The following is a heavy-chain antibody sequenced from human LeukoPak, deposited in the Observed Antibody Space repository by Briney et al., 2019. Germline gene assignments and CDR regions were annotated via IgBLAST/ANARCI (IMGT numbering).Heavy chain of an antibody. CDR1: GDSISSASYY. D-gene: IGHD3-3*01. Sequence: SETLSLTCTVSGDSISSASYYWSWIRQPAGKGLEWIGRIYTSGSTNYNPSLKSRVTMSLDASRNQFSLRLTSVTAADTAVYFCARDEGVLRFLEYWGQGTLVTVSS. J-gene: IGHJ4*02. CDR3: ARDEGVLRFLEY. V-gene: IGHV4-61*02. CDR2: IYTSGST.